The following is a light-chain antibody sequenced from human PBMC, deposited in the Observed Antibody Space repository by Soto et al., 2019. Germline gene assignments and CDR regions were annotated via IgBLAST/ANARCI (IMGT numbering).Light chain of an antibody. CDR3: QQYGSSPFPYWT. CDR2: GAS. CDR1: QSVSSSY. V-gene: IGKV3-20*01. Sequence: EIVLTQSPGTLSLSPGERATLSCRDSQSVSSSYLAWYQQKPGQAPRLLIYGASSRATGIPDRFSGSGSGTDFTLTISRLEPEDFAVYYCQQYGSSPFPYWTCGQGTKVDIK. J-gene: IGKJ1*01.